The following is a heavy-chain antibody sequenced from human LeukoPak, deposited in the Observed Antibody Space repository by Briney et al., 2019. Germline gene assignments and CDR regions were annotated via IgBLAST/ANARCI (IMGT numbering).Heavy chain of an antibody. D-gene: IGHD1-26*01. Sequence: GAPVKVSCKASGYTFTNYYIHWVRQAPGQGLEWMGIINPSGGSTSYAQKFQGRVTMTRDTSTSTVYMELSSLRSEDTAVYYCASQSGSYRPFDYWGQGTLVTVSS. CDR1: GYTFTNYY. V-gene: IGHV1-46*01. CDR2: INPSGGST. CDR3: ASQSGSYRPFDY. J-gene: IGHJ4*02.